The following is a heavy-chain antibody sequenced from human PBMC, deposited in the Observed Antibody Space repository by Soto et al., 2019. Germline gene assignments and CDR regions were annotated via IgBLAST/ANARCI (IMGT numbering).Heavy chain of an antibody. D-gene: IGHD3-3*01. J-gene: IGHJ4*02. CDR1: GYTFTSYG. CDR2: ISAYNGNT. V-gene: IGHV1-18*01. CDR3: AREGSDFWSGYLGKIDY. Sequence: QVPLVQSGAEVKKPGASVKVSCKASGYTFTSYGISWVRQAPGQGLEWMGWISAYNGNTNYAQKLQGRVTMTTDTSTSTAYMELRSLRSDDTAVYYCAREGSDFWSGYLGKIDYWGQGTLVTVSS.